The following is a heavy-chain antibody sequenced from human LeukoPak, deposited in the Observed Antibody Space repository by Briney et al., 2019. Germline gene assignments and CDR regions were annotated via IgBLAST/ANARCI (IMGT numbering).Heavy chain of an antibody. Sequence: PSETLSLTCTVSGGSISSSSYYWGWIRQPPGKGLEWIGSIYYSGSTYYNPSLKSRVTISVDMSKNQFSLKLSSVTAADTAVYYCARHWGRDGYNPHFDYWGRGTLVTVSS. V-gene: IGHV4-39*01. CDR2: IYYSGST. D-gene: IGHD5-24*01. CDR3: ARHWGRDGYNPHFDY. J-gene: IGHJ4*02. CDR1: GGSISSSSYY.